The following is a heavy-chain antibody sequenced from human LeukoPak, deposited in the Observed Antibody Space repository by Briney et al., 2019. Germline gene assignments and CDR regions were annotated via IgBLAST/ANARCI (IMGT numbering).Heavy chain of an antibody. CDR2: IYYSGST. CDR3: ASELYGGNFD. J-gene: IGHJ4*02. CDR1: GGSISSGGYY. V-gene: IGHV4-31*03. D-gene: IGHD4-23*01. Sequence: SETLSLTCTVSGGSISSGGYYWSGIRQHPGKGLEWIGYIYYSGSTYYNPSLKSRVTISVDTSKNQFSLKLSSVTAADTAVYYCASELYGGNFDWGQGTLVTVSS.